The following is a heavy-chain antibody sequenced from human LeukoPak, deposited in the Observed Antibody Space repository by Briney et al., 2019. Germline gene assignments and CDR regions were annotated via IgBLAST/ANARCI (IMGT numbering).Heavy chain of an antibody. V-gene: IGHV1-46*01. CDR3: ARDRLITMIVQVDAFDY. Sequence: ASVKVSCTASGYTFTSYYMHWVRQAPGQGLEWMGIINPSGGSTSYAQKFQGKVTMTRDTSTSTVYMELSSLRSEDTAVYYCARDRLITMIVQVDAFDYWGQGTLVTVSS. J-gene: IGHJ4*02. CDR1: GYTFTSYY. D-gene: IGHD3-22*01. CDR2: INPSGGST.